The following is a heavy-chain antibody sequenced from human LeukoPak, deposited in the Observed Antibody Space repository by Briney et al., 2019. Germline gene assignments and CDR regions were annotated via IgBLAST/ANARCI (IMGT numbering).Heavy chain of an antibody. CDR2: IYYSGST. Sequence: ASETLSLTCTVSGGSISSYYWSWIRQPPGKGLEWIGYIYYSGSTNYNPSLKSRVTISVDTSKNQFSLKLSSVTAADTAVYYCAREDYYYGMDVWGQGTTVTVSS. J-gene: IGHJ6*02. CDR1: GGSISSYY. V-gene: IGHV4-59*01. CDR3: AREDYYYGMDV.